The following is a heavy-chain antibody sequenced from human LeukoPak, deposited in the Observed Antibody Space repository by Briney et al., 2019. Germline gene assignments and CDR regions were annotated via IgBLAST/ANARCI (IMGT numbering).Heavy chain of an antibody. Sequence: ASVKVSCKASGYTFTGYYMHWVRQAPGQGLEWMGWISAYNGNTNYAQKLQGRVTMTTDTFTSTAYMELRSLRSDDTAVYYCARAGYYYDSSGINDYWGQGTLVTVSS. CDR3: ARAGYYYDSSGINDY. V-gene: IGHV1-18*04. CDR1: GYTFTGYY. CDR2: ISAYNGNT. D-gene: IGHD3-22*01. J-gene: IGHJ4*02.